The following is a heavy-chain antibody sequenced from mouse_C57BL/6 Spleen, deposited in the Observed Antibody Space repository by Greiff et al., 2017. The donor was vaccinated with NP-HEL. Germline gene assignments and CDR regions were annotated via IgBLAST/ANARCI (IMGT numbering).Heavy chain of an antibody. J-gene: IGHJ2*01. CDR2: IYPGDGDS. D-gene: IGHD4-1*02. CDR1: GYAFSSSW. Sequence: LVESGPELVKPGASVKISCKASGYAFSSSWMNWVKQRPGKGLEWIGRIYPGDGDSNYNGKFKGKATLTVDKSSRTAYMQRGSLTSEDSAVYVCAGYQLVHADYYDYWGQGTTLTVSS. CDR3: AGYQLVHADYYDY. V-gene: IGHV1-82*01.